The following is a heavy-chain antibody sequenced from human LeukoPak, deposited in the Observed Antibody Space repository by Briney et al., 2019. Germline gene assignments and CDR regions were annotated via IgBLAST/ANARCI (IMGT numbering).Heavy chain of an antibody. J-gene: IGHJ4*02. CDR3: ARDRGYFDN. CDR1: GLTFSIYS. CDR2: ITSSSNYI. V-gene: IGHV3-21*01. Sequence: GGSLRLSCAASGLTFSIYSMNWGRQAPGKGLEWLSSITSSSNYIYYADSVKGRFTISRDNVQNSLYLQMNSLRAEDTAMYYCARDRGYFDNWGQGTLVTVSS.